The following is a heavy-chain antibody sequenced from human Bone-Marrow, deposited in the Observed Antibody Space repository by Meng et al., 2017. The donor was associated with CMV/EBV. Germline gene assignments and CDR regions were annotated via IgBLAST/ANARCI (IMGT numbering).Heavy chain of an antibody. Sequence: GESLKISCAASGFTFSSYSMNWVRQAPGKGLEWVSSISSSSSYIYYADSVKGRLTISRDNAKNSLYLQMNSLRAEDTAVYYCAKTLRVVQLYNWFDPWGQGTLVTVPQ. D-gene: IGHD2-15*01. CDR2: ISSSSSYI. CDR3: AKTLRVVQLYNWFDP. V-gene: IGHV3-21*01. CDR1: GFTFSSYS. J-gene: IGHJ5*02.